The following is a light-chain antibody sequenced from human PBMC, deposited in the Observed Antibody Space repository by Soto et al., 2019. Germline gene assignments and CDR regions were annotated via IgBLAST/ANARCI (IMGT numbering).Light chain of an antibody. J-gene: IGKJ3*01. CDR3: QQYYTAPPT. V-gene: IGKV4-1*01. Sequence: DIVMTQSPDSLAVSLGERATINCKSSQSVFYSSNNKNYLAWYQQKPGQPPNLLIYWASTRESGVPDRFRGSGSGTDFTLTISSLQAEDVAVYYCQQYYTAPPTFGPGTKVDIK. CDR1: QSVFYSSNNKNY. CDR2: WAS.